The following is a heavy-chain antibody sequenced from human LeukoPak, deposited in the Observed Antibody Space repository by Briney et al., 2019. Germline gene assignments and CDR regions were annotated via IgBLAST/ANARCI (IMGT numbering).Heavy chain of an antibody. CDR1: GFTFSSYA. CDR3: ARGGIVVVVPAAIGYMDV. D-gene: IGHD2-2*01. CDR2: ISGSGGST. J-gene: IGHJ6*03. V-gene: IGHV3-23*01. Sequence: PGGSLRLSCAASGFTFSSYAMSWVRQAPGKGLEWVSAISGSGGSTYYADSVKGRFTISRGNAKNSLYLQMNSLRAEDTAVYYCARGGIVVVVPAAIGYMDVWGKGTTVTVSS.